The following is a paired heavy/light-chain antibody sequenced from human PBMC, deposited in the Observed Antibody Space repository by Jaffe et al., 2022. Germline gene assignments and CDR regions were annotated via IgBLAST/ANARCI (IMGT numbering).Heavy chain of an antibody. J-gene: IGHJ3*02. CDR3: HLDNTVTATHNAFDI. D-gene: IGHD4-17*01. V-gene: IGHV3-53*04. Sequence: QLVQSGGGLVQPGGSLRLSCAASGFTVSSNYMSWVRQAPGKGLEWVSVIFTGGITYYADSVKGRFTISRHNSNNTLYLQMNSLTPEDTAVYYCHLDNTVTATHNAFDIWGQGTTVTVSS. CDR2: IFTGGIT. CDR1: GFTVSSNY.
Light chain of an antibody. CDR3: QKYNSAPWT. CDR2: AAS. CDR1: QGIGNF. Sequence: DIQMTQSPSSLSASVGDRVTITCRASQGIGNFLAWYQHKPGKVPNLLIYAASTLQSGVPSRFSGSGSGTDFTLTISSLQPEDVATYYCQKYNSAPWTFGQGTKVEIK. V-gene: IGKV1-27*01. J-gene: IGKJ1*01.